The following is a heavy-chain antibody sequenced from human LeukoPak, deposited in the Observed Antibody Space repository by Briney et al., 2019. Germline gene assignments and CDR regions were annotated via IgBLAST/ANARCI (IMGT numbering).Heavy chain of an antibody. J-gene: IGHJ4*02. CDR1: GFTFSRYS. V-gene: IGHV3-21*01. D-gene: IGHD2-2*01. Sequence: KPGGSLRLSCAASGFTFSRYSMNWVRQAPGKGLEWVSSISGSSSYIYYADSVKGRFTISRDNAKNSLYLQMNSLRAEDTAVYYCARVPCSSTSCRIQTPPDDYWGQGTLVTVSS. CDR3: ARVPCSSTSCRIQTPPDDY. CDR2: ISGSSSYI.